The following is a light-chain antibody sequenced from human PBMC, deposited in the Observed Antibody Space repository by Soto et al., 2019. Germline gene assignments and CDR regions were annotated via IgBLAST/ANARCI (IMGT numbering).Light chain of an antibody. CDR3: QYYDNSLCAYV. J-gene: IGLJ1*01. CDR2: GNS. CDR1: SSNIGAGYD. Sequence: QSALTQPPSVSGAPGQRVTISCTGSSSNIGAGYDVHWYQQLPGTAPKLLIYGNSNRPSGVPDRFSGSKSGTSASLAITGLQAEDYVDYSCQYYDNSLCAYVFGAGNNVTVL. V-gene: IGLV1-40*01.